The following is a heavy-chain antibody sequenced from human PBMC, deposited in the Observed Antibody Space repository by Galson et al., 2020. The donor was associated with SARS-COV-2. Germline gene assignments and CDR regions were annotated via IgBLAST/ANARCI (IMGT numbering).Heavy chain of an antibody. V-gene: IGHV3-74*01. D-gene: IGHD3-22*01. CDR1: GSTFSSYW. CDR3: ARTDHSSGYYALGD. CDR2: INSDGSST. J-gene: IGHJ4*02. Sequence: TGGPLRLSCAPSGSTFSSYWMPWVRQAPAKGLVWVSRINSDGSSTSYADAVKGRFTISRDNAKNTLYLQMNSLRAEDTAVYYCARTDHSSGYYALGDWGQGTLVTVS.